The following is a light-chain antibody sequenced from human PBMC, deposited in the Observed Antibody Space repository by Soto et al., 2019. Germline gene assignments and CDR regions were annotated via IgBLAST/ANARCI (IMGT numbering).Light chain of an antibody. CDR3: QQYYSYPQT. CDR2: AAS. CDR1: QGISSY. Sequence: AILMTQSPSSLSASTGDRVTITCRASQGISSYLAWYQQKPGKAPKLLIYAASTLQSGVPSRFSGSGSGTDFTLTISCLQSEDFATYYCQQYYSYPQTFGQGTKVDI. J-gene: IGKJ1*01. V-gene: IGKV1-8*01.